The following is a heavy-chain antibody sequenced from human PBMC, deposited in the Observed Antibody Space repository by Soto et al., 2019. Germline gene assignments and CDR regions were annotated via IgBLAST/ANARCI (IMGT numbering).Heavy chain of an antibody. CDR2: IYYSGST. V-gene: IGHV4-39*01. CDR1: GGSISSSSYY. CDR3: ARPCWNYYDSSGYCVDY. J-gene: IGHJ4*02. Sequence: SETLSLTCTVSGGSISSSSYYWGWIRQPPGKGLEWIGSIYYSGSTYYNPSLKSRVTISVDTSKNQFSLKLSSVTAADTAVYYCARPCWNYYDSSGYCVDYWGQGTLVTVSS. D-gene: IGHD3-22*01.